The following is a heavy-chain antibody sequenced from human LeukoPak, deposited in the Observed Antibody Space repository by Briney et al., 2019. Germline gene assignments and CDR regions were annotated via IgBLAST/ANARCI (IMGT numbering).Heavy chain of an antibody. V-gene: IGHV3-21*01. Sequence: GSLRLSCAASGFTFSSYSMNWVRQAPGKGLEWVSSISSSSSYIYYADSVKGRFTISRDNAKNSLYLQMNSLRAEDTAVYYCARVGAEYSGSYLGAFDIWGQGTMVTVSS. CDR1: GFTFSSYS. D-gene: IGHD1-26*01. J-gene: IGHJ3*02. CDR2: ISSSSSYI. CDR3: ARVGAEYSGSYLGAFDI.